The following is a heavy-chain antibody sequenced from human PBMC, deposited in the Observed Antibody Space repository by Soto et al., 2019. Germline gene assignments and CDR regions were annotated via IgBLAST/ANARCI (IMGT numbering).Heavy chain of an antibody. Sequence: ASETLSLTCTVSGGSISSYYWSWIRQPPGKGLEWIGYIYYSGSTNYNPSLKSRVTISVDTSKNQFSLKLSSVTAADTAVYYCARAYYGSGSYPRYYYGMDVWGQGTTVTVSS. J-gene: IGHJ6*02. D-gene: IGHD3-10*01. CDR3: ARAYYGSGSYPRYYYGMDV. V-gene: IGHV4-59*01. CDR1: GGSISSYY. CDR2: IYYSGST.